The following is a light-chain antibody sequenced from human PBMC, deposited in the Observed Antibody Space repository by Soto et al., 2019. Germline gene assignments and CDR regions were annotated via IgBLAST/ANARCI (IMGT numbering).Light chain of an antibody. CDR2: EVS. CDR3: SSYARNRDIL. Sequence: QPVLTQPPSASGSPGQSVAISCTGTSSDVGGYSYVSWYQQHPGKAPKLMIYEVSKRPSGVPDRFSGSKSGNTASLTVSGLQAEDEAYYYCSSYARNRDILFGEGTKLTVL. J-gene: IGLJ3*02. V-gene: IGLV2-8*01. CDR1: SSDVGGYSY.